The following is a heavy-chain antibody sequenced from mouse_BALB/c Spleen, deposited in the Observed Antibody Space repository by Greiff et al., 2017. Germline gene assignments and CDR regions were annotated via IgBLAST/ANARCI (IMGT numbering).Heavy chain of an antibody. J-gene: IGHJ2*01. CDR2: ISSGSSTI. CDR3: ARSGGFDY. Sequence: EVHLVESGGDLVKPGGSRKLSCAASGFTFSSFGMHWVRQAPEKGLEWVAYISSGSSTIYYADTVKGRFTISRDNPKNTLFLQMTSLRSEDTAMYYCARSGGFDYWGQGTTLTVSS. V-gene: IGHV5-17*02. D-gene: IGHD3-1*01. CDR1: GFTFSSFG.